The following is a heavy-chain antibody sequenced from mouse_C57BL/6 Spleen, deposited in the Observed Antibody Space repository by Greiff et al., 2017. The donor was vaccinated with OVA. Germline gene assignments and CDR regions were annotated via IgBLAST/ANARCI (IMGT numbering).Heavy chain of an antibody. V-gene: IGHV2-2*01. J-gene: IGHJ4*01. CDR3: ARKGNYVRNYAMDY. CDR1: GFSLTSYG. CDR2: IWSGGST. Sequence: VKLMESGPGLVQPSQSLSITCTVSGFSLTSYGVHWVRQSPGKGLEWLGVIWSGGSTDYNAAFISRLSISKDNSKSQVFFKMNSLQADDTAIDYCARKGNYVRNYAMDYWGQGTSVTVSS. D-gene: IGHD2-1*01.